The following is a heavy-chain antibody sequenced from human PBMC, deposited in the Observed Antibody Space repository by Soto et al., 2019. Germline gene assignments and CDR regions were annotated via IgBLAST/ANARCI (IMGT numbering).Heavy chain of an antibody. J-gene: IGHJ4*02. CDR3: ARLGPRRRNDYGPGFDY. CDR1: GYSFTSYW. CDR2: IYPGDSDT. V-gene: IGHV5-51*01. Sequence: PGESLKISCKGSGYSFTSYWIGWVRQMPGKGLEWMGIIYPGDSDTRYSPSFQGQVTISADKSISTAYLQWSSLKASDTAMYYCARLGPRRRNDYGPGFDYWGQGTLVTVSS. D-gene: IGHD4-17*01.